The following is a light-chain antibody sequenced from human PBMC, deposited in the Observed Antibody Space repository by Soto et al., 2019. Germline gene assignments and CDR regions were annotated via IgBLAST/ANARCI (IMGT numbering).Light chain of an antibody. CDR1: QSVSTY. Sequence: EIVLTQSPATLSLSPGERATLSCRASQSVSTYLAWYQQKPGQAPRLLIYDASNRASGIPARVSGSGSGTDFTLTISSLEPEAFALYYCQQRTIWAPTFCHATRLEIK. V-gene: IGKV3-11*01. J-gene: IGKJ5*01. CDR3: QQRTIWAPT. CDR2: DAS.